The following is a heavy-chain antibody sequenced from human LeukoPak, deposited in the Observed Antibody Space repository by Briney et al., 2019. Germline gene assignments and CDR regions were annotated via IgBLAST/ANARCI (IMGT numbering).Heavy chain of an antibody. CDR2: IKQGGREE. V-gene: IGHV3-7*03. CDR3: ARDNGGWFDS. CDR1: EFIFSDYW. Sequence: GGSLRLSCVACEFIFSDYWMSWVRQAPGKGGEWVANIKQGGREEKYVGSVKGRFAISRDDAKSTLYLQMDSLSGDDTAVYYCARDNGGWFDSWGRGTLVTVSS. J-gene: IGHJ5*01. D-gene: IGHD3-10*01.